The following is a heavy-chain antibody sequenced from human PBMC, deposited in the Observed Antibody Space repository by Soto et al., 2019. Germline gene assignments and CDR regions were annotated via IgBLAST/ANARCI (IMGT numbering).Heavy chain of an antibody. V-gene: IGHV1-3*01. Sequence: ASVKVSCKASGYTFSSYAMHWVRQAPGQRLEWMGWINAGYGNTKSSQKLQDRVTISRDTSASTAYMELTSLRSEDTAVYYCARDTGDGTFDFWGQGTLVTVSS. CDR2: INAGYGNT. J-gene: IGHJ4*02. CDR1: GYTFSSYA. CDR3: ARDTGDGTFDF. D-gene: IGHD7-27*01.